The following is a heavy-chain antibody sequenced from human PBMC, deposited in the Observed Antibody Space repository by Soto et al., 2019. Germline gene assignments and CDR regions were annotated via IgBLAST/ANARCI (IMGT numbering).Heavy chain of an antibody. CDR3: ASCPIYGGDSYFAY. V-gene: IGHV1-46*01. D-gene: IGHD2-21*01. J-gene: IGHJ4*02. Sequence: QVQLVQSGAEVRKPGASVKLSCQASGYTFTHYYIHWVRQAPGQGLEWLGIINPDTGTTSYAQTFQGRVTLTTDTSASTVYLELSGVAAEDTAVYYWASCPIYGGDSYFAYWGQGTLVTVSS. CDR1: GYTFTHYY. CDR2: INPDTGTT.